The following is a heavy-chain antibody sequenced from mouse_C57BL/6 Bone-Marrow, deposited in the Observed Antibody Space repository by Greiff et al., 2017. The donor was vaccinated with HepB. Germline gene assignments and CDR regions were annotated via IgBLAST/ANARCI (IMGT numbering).Heavy chain of an antibody. V-gene: IGHV5-12*01. Sequence: EVHLVESGGGLVQPGGSLKLSCAASGFTFSDYYMYWVRQTPEKRLEWVAYISNGGGSTYYPDTVKGRFTISRDNAKNTLYLQMSRLKSEDTAMYYCARHRADGYYVYYAMDYWGQGTSVTVSS. CDR2: ISNGGGST. CDR1: GFTFSDYY. D-gene: IGHD2-3*01. CDR3: ARHRADGYYVYYAMDY. J-gene: IGHJ4*01.